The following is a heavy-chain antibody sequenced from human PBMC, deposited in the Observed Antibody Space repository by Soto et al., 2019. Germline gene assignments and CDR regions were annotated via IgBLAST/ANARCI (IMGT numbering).Heavy chain of an antibody. Sequence: PSETLSLTCTVSGYSISSGSYWAWIRQPPGKGPEWIASIYHGGTTFYNPSLKSRVTMSVDTSKNQFSLKLRSVIVADTAVYHCARFVRSCSGTTCYTRADVWGQGTTVTVSS. CDR3: ARFVRSCSGTTCYTRADV. CDR1: GYSISSGSY. V-gene: IGHV4-38-2*02. CDR2: IYHGGTT. J-gene: IGHJ6*02. D-gene: IGHD2-2*02.